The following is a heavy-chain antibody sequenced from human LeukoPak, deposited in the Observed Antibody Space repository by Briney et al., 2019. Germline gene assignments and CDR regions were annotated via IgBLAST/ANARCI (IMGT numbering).Heavy chain of an antibody. CDR2: IIPILGIA. V-gene: IGHV1-69*04. Sequence: VASVKVSCKASGGTFSSYAISWVRQAPGQGLEWMGRIIPILGIANYAQKFQGRVTITADKSTSTAYMELSSLRSEDTAVYYCARDRDYGSGSPLDYWGQGTLVTVSS. CDR1: GGTFSSYA. D-gene: IGHD3-10*01. J-gene: IGHJ4*02. CDR3: ARDRDYGSGSPLDY.